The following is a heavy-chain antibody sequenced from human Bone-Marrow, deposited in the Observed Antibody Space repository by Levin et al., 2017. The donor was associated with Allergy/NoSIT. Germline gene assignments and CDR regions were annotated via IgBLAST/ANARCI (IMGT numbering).Heavy chain of an antibody. V-gene: IGHV1-69*02. CDR1: GDTFTSYT. CDR3: ARSAYESVYYFDY. D-gene: IGHD5-12*01. CDR2: IIPLFAVA. Sequence: PPASVKVSCKASGDTFTSYTISWVRQAPGQGLEWMGRIIPLFAVANYTRKVQGRVTITADKSTRTVYMELSSLRSDDTAVYYCARSAYESVYYFDYWGQGTLVTVSS. J-gene: IGHJ4*02.